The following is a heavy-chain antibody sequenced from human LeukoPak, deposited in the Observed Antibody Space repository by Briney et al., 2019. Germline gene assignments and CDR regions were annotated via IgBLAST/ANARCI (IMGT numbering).Heavy chain of an antibody. CDR1: GYSISSGYY. CDR2: INHSGST. Sequence: SETLSLTCTVFGYSISSGYYWSWIRQPPGKGLEWIGEINHSGSTNYNPSLKSRVTISVDTSKNQFSLKLSSVTAADTAVYYCASRGGGVVTTGNWFDPWGQGTLVTVSS. V-gene: IGHV4-34*01. J-gene: IGHJ5*02. D-gene: IGHD3-3*01. CDR3: ASRGGGVVTTGNWFDP.